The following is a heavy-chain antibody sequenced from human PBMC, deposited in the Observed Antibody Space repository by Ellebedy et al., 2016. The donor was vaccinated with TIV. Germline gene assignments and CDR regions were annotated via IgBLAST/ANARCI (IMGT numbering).Heavy chain of an antibody. CDR1: GFTFNTYW. Sequence: GGSLRLSCAASGFTFNTYWMSWVRQAPGRGLEWVANLKQDGGEEYYVDSVKGRFTISRDNAKNSLYLQMNSLRAEDTAVYYCARDPGYYYYGMDVWGQGTTVTVSS. J-gene: IGHJ6*02. V-gene: IGHV3-7*01. CDR2: LKQDGGEE. CDR3: ARDPGYYYYGMDV.